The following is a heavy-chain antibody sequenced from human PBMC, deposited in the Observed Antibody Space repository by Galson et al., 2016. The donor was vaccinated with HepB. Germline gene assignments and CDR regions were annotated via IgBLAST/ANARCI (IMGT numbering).Heavy chain of an antibody. CDR2: INPNMGAT. D-gene: IGHD3-9*01. CDR3: ARSNYFDNRDINWDDAFDL. CDR1: GYTFTGYY. V-gene: IGHV1-2*02. Sequence: SVKVSCKASGYTFTGYYIYWMRLAPGQGLEWMGWINPNMGATNYAKKFQVRVTMTSDTSVTTSYMELSRLRSDDTAVYYCARSNYFDNRDINWDDAFDLWGQGTMVTVSS. J-gene: IGHJ3*01.